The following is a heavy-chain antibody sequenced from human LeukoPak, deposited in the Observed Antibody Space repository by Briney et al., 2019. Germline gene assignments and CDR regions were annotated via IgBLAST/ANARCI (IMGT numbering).Heavy chain of an antibody. CDR1: GFRISDYY. CDR2: ISSSDNSI. V-gene: IGHV3-11*01. Sequence: KPGGSLRLSCAASGFRISDYYMSWIRLAPGKGLEWVSYISSSDNSISYVDSVKGRFTISRDNVNNSLYLQMNSLKAEDTAVYYCARHTLNYSYYMDVWGKGTTVTISS. CDR3: ARHTLNYSYYMDV. J-gene: IGHJ6*03.